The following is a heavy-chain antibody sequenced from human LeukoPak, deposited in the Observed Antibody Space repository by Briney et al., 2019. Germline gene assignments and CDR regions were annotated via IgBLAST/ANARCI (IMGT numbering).Heavy chain of an antibody. Sequence: WGSLRLSCAASGFTFSSYAMSWVRQAPGKGLEWVSAISGSGGFTYYADSVKGRFTISRDNSKNTLYLQMNSLRAEDTAVYYCAKGDRSSSDAFDIWGQGTMVTVSS. CDR2: ISGSGGFT. V-gene: IGHV3-23*01. J-gene: IGHJ3*02. CDR1: GFTFSSYA. CDR3: AKGDRSSSDAFDI. D-gene: IGHD6-13*01.